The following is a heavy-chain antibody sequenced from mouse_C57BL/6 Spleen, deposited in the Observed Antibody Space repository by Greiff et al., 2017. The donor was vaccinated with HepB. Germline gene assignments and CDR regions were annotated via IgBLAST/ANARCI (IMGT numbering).Heavy chain of an antibody. V-gene: IGHV1-19*01. J-gene: IGHJ4*01. Sequence: EVQLMESGPVLVKPGASVKMSCKASGYTFTDYYMNWVKQSHGKSLEWIGVINPYNGGTSYNQKFKGKATLTVDKSSSTAYMELNSLTSEDSAVYYCAGWDVGAMDYWGQGTSVTVSS. CDR1: GYTFTDYY. D-gene: IGHD4-1*01. CDR2: INPYNGGT. CDR3: AGWDVGAMDY.